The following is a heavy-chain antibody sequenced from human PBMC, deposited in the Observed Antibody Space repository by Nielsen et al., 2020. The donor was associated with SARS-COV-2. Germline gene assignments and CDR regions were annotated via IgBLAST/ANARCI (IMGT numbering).Heavy chain of an antibody. CDR2: MYAGAST. D-gene: IGHD1-26*01. CDR1: GFTVNRNY. V-gene: IGHV3-53*01. CDR3: ASGLNSGSYSAPGY. J-gene: IGHJ4*02. Sequence: GGSLRLSCAASGFTVNRNYMSWVRQAPGKGLEWVSLMYAGASTYYADSVKGRFSISRDNAKNSLYLQMNSLRAEDTALYHCASGLNSGSYSAPGYWGQGTLVTVSS.